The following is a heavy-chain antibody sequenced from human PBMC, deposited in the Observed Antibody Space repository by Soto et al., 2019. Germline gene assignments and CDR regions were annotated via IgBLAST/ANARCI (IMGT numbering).Heavy chain of an antibody. CDR1: GGSISSYY. J-gene: IGHJ4*02. D-gene: IGHD4-4*01. CDR3: TRAGILTTPFYFDY. Sequence: SETLSLTCTVSGGSISSYYWSWFRQPPGKGLEWIGYIYYTGTTNYYPSLKSRATISVDTSRNQFSLNLSSVTAADTAVYYCTRAGILTTPFYFDYWGRGTLVTVSS. CDR2: IYYTGTT. V-gene: IGHV4-59*08.